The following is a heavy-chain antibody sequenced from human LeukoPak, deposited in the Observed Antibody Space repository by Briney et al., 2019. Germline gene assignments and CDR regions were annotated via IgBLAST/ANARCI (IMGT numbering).Heavy chain of an antibody. V-gene: IGHV3-30*02. CDR2: IRYDGSNK. J-gene: IGHJ6*03. CDR3: ARVFPKRSGYLRYYYMDV. D-gene: IGHD3-3*01. Sequence: GGSLRLSCAASGFTFSSYGMHWVRQAPGKGLEWVAFIRYDGSNKYYADSVKGRFTISRDNSKNTLYLQMNSLRAEDTAVYYCARVFPKRSGYLRYYYMDVWGKGTTVTVSS. CDR1: GFTFSSYG.